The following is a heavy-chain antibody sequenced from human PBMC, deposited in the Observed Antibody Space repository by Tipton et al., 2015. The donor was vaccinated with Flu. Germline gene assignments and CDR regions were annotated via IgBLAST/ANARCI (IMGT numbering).Heavy chain of an antibody. CDR1: GGSISGYY. CDR2: IYYSGST. D-gene: IGHD4-23*01. J-gene: IGHJ4*02. V-gene: IGHV4-59*01. CDR3: ATEYRGGGNRYYFDY. Sequence: TLSLTCTVSGGSISGYYWTWIRQPPGKGLEWIGYIYYSGSTNYNPSLKSRVTISVDTSKNQFSLKLRSVTAAGTAVYYCATEYRGGGNRYYFDYWGQRTLTAVS.